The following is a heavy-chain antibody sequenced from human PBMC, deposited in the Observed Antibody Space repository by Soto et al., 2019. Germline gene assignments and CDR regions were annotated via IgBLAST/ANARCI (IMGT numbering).Heavy chain of an antibody. CDR1: GFTFSSYG. V-gene: IGHV3-30*18. CDR2: ISYDGSNK. J-gene: IGHJ4*02. CDR3: AKPQESGY. Sequence: QVQLVESGGGVVQPGRSLRLSCAASGFTFSSYGMHWVRQAPGKGLEWVAVISYDGSNKYYADSVKGRFTISRDNSKNTLYLQMNSLRAEDTAVYYCAKPQESGYWGQGTLVTVSS. D-gene: IGHD2-15*01.